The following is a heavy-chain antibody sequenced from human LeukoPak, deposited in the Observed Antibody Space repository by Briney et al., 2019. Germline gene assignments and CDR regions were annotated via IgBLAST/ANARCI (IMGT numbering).Heavy chain of an antibody. CDR2: ISGSGGST. D-gene: IGHD1-26*01. J-gene: IGHJ4*02. V-gene: IGHV3-23*01. Sequence: TGGSLRLSCAASGFTFSSYAMSWVRQAPGKGLEWVSAISGSGGSTYYADSVKGRFTISRDNSKNTLYLQMNSLRAEDTAVYYCARKAGGSYRLDYWGQGTLVTVSS. CDR3: ARKAGGSYRLDY. CDR1: GFTFSSYA.